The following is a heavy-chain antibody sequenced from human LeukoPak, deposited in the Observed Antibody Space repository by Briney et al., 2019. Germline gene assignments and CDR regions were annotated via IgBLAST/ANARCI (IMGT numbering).Heavy chain of an antibody. Sequence: AGSLSLSCTASGFTFSSYEMNWVRQAPGKGLEWVSYISSSGSTLYYAHSVKGRFTVSRHNAKNSVYLQMNSLTAEDTAVYYCARVGYSSGRYYYFYHIDVWGKGTTVTVSS. J-gene: IGHJ6*03. CDR3: ARVGYSSGRYYYFYHIDV. D-gene: IGHD6-19*01. CDR2: ISSSGSTL. CDR1: GFTFSSYE. V-gene: IGHV3-48*03.